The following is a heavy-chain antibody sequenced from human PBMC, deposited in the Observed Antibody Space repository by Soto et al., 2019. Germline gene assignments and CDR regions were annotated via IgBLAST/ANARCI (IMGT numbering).Heavy chain of an antibody. J-gene: IGHJ4*02. V-gene: IGHV1-2*02. CDR1: GYTFSGYY. CDR2: INPNSGGT. CDR3: ARATYYDYVWGSYREYYFDY. Sequence: ASVKVSCKASGYTFSGYYMDWVRQAPGQGLEWMGWINPNSGGTNYAQKFQGRVTMTRDTPISTAYMELSRLRSDDTAVYYCARATYYDYVWGSYREYYFDYWGQGTLVTVSS. D-gene: IGHD3-16*02.